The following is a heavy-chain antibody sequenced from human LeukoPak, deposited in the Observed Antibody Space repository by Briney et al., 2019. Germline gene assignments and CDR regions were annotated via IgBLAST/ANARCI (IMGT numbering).Heavy chain of an antibody. V-gene: IGHV3-21*01. D-gene: IGHD2-15*01. CDR2: ISRTGNYI. J-gene: IGHJ4*02. CDR3: ARVLETDCSGGSCYSGLDY. Sequence: PGGSLILSCAASGFTFSRYNMNWVRQAPGKGLEWVSSISRTGNYIYYADSVKGRFTISRDNAQNSLFLQMNSLRVEDTAVYYCARVLETDCSGGSCYSGLDYWGQGTLVTVSS. CDR1: GFTFSRYN.